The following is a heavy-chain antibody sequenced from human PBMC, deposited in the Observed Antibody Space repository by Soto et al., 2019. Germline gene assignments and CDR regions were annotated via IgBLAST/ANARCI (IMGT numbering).Heavy chain of an antibody. CDR2: IYYGGTT. CDR3: ARVWGGAFDI. J-gene: IGHJ3*02. V-gene: IGHV4-59*01. D-gene: IGHD3-10*01. Sequence: PSETLSLTCTVSGGSFSPNYWSWIRQPPGKGLEWVGYIYYGGTTSYNPSLQSRVTISVDTSKNQFSLKLSSVTAADTAVYYCARVWGGAFDIWGQGTMVTVSS. CDR1: GGSFSPNY.